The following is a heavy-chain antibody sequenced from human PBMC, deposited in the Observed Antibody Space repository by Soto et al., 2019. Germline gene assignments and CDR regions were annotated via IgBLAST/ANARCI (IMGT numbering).Heavy chain of an antibody. J-gene: IGHJ4*02. V-gene: IGHV1-2*02. CDR1: GYTFTGYY. CDR2: INPNTGDT. D-gene: IGHD3-10*01. CDR3: ARDPWAFGEVWDF. Sequence: QVRLVQSGAEVKRPGASVKVSCKASGYTFTGYYMYWVRQAPGQGLQWVGWINPNTGDTNYAQRCQGRVTMTRDTSINTAYMDLSRLTSDDTAVYYCARDPWAFGEVWDFWGQGTLVTFSS.